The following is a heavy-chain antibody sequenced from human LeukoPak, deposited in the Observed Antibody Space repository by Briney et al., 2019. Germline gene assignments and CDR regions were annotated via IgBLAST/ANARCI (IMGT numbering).Heavy chain of an antibody. D-gene: IGHD6-13*01. J-gene: IGHJ5*02. CDR3: ARGPRLPAAGWFDP. CDR2: IIPIFGIA. Sequence: ASVKVSCKASGGTFSSYAISWVRQAPGQGLEWMGGIIPIFGIANYAQKFQGRVTITADKSTSTAYMELSSLRSEDTAVYYCARGPRLPAAGWFDPWGQGTLVTVSS. V-gene: IGHV1-69*17. CDR1: GGTFSSYA.